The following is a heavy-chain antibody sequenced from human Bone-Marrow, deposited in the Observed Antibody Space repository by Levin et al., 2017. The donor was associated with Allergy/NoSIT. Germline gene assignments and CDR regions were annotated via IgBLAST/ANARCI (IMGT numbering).Heavy chain of an antibody. V-gene: IGHV1-46*01. Sequence: ASVKVSCKASGYTFTSYYMHWVRQAPGQGLEWMGIINPSGGSTSYAQKFQGRVTMTRDTSTSTVYMELSSLRSEDTAVYYCARNYGDYRYYYYYYGMDVWGQGTTVTVSS. J-gene: IGHJ6*02. CDR3: ARNYGDYRYYYYYYGMDV. CDR2: INPSGGST. D-gene: IGHD4-17*01. CDR1: GYTFTSYY.